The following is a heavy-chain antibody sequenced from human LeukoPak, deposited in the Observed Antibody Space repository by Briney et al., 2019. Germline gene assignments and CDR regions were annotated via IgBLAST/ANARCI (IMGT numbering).Heavy chain of an antibody. Sequence: GGSLRLSCAASGFTFGSYSMNWVRQAPGKGLEWVSSISSSSSYIYYADSVKGRFTISRDNAKNSLYLQMNSLRAEDTAVYYCARDRDYGGNSDFDYWGQGTLVTVSS. CDR1: GFTFGSYS. CDR2: ISSSSSYI. J-gene: IGHJ4*02. D-gene: IGHD4-23*01. V-gene: IGHV3-21*01. CDR3: ARDRDYGGNSDFDY.